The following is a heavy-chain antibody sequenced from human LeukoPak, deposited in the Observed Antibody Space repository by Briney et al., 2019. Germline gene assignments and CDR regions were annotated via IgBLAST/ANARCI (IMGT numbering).Heavy chain of an antibody. CDR3: ARDGHDFWSGYPAILYFDY. V-gene: IGHV3-48*01. CDR2: ISSSSSTI. J-gene: IGHJ4*02. Sequence: PGGSLRLSCAVSGFTFSSYSMNWVRQAPGKGLEWVSYISSSSSTIYYADSVKGRFTISRDNAKNSLYLQMNSLRAEDTAVYYCARDGHDFWSGYPAILYFDYWGQGTLVTVSS. CDR1: GFTFSSYS. D-gene: IGHD3-3*01.